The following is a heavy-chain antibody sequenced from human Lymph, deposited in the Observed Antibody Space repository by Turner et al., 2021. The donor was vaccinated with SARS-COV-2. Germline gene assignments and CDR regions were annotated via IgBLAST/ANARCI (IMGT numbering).Heavy chain of an antibody. CDR3: ARDLDTAGGMDV. D-gene: IGHD5-18*01. CDR2: IYSGGSS. Sequence: EVQLVESGGGLVEPGGALGRTCAASGITVSRNYMSRVRQAPGKGLEWVSVIYSGGSSYYEDSVKGRFTISRHNSKNTLYLQMNSLRAEDTAVYYCARDLDTAGGMDVWGQGTTVTVSS. J-gene: IGHJ6*02. V-gene: IGHV3-53*04. CDR1: GITVSRNY.